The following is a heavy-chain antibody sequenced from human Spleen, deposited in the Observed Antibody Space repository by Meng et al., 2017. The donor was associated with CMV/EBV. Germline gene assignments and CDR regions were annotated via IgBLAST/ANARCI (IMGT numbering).Heavy chain of an antibody. Sequence: WVRQAPGQGLEWMGVINPSGGAKRYAQKFQDRVIMTRDTSTSTAYMELRSLRSDDTAVYYCARVPGTYDFWSGYGLYYYYYGMDVWGQGTTVTVSS. V-gene: IGHV1-46*01. CDR2: INPSGGAK. J-gene: IGHJ6*02. D-gene: IGHD3-3*01. CDR3: ARVPGTYDFWSGYGLYYYYYGMDV.